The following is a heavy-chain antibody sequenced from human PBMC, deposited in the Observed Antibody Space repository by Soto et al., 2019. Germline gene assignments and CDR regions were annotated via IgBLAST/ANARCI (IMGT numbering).Heavy chain of an antibody. V-gene: IGHV3-53*01. CDR1: GFTVSSNY. Sequence: VSLRLSCAASGFTVSSNYMSWVRQAPGKGLEWVSVIYSGGSTYYADSVKGRFTISRDNSKNTLYLQMNSLRAEDTAVYYCAGPTVTTGYYYYYYGMDVWGQGTTVTVSS. CDR3: AGPTVTTGYYYYYYGMDV. CDR2: IYSGGST. J-gene: IGHJ6*02. D-gene: IGHD4-17*01.